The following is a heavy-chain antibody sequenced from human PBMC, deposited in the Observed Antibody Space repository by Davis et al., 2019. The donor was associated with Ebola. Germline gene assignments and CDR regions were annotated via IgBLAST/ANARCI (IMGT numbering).Heavy chain of an antibody. D-gene: IGHD3-3*01. CDR1: GFTFSIYG. V-gene: IGHV3-21*04. Sequence: GSLRLSCAASGFTFSIYGMNWVRQAPGKGLEWVSSISGSSSYIFYADSVKGRFNISRDIAKNSLFLQMNSLSAEDTAVYFCAKEGVRASGYFHPGYSFYYLDVWGKGTTVSVSS. CDR3: AKEGVRASGYFHPGYSFYYLDV. CDR2: ISGSSSYI. J-gene: IGHJ6*03.